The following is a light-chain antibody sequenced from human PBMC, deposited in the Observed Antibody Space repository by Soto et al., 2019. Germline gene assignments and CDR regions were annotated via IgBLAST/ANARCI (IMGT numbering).Light chain of an antibody. V-gene: IGKV3-20*01. CDR2: GAS. Sequence: EIVLTQSPGTLSLSPGERATLSCRASQSVSSSYLAWYQQKPGQAPRLLIYGASSRATGIPDRFSGSGSGTDVTLTTSRLEPDDYAVYYCQQYRSPLFTFGPGTKVDIK. J-gene: IGKJ3*01. CDR3: QQYRSPLFT. CDR1: QSVSSSY.